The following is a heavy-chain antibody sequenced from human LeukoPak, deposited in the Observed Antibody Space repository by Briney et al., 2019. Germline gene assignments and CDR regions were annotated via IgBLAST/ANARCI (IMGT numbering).Heavy chain of an antibody. CDR3: ARDARQEWLRLGTLDY. D-gene: IGHD5-12*01. J-gene: IGHJ4*02. Sequence: PGTSLRLSCATSGFNFRMSGVHWVRQAPGKGLEWVATLSFDGGNRYYANSVKGRFTFSRDNSKKTLYLQMNSLRAEDTAVYYCARDARQEWLRLGTLDYWGQGSLVTVSS. CDR2: LSFDGGNR. V-gene: IGHV3-30*04. CDR1: GFNFRMSG.